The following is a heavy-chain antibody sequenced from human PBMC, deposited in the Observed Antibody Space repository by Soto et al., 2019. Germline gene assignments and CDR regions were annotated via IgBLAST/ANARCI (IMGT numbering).Heavy chain of an antibody. CDR3: TRPRGGANWFDP. CDR2: IRSKANNYAT. CDR1: GFTFSASA. J-gene: IGHJ5*02. Sequence: GGSLRLSCAASGFTFSASAMHWVRQASGKGLEWIGRIRSKANNYATAYGASVKGRFSISRDDSKNMAYLQMNSLITEDTAIYYCTRPRGGANWFDPWGQGILVTVSS. D-gene: IGHD6-25*01. V-gene: IGHV3-73*01.